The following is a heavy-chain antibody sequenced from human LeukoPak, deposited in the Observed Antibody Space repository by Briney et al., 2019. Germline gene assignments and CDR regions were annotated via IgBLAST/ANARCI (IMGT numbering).Heavy chain of an antibody. Sequence: LTGGSLRLSCAASGFTFSNYWMHWVRQAPGKVLVWVSRINSDGINTSYADSVKGRFTISRDNAKNTLYLQMNSLRAEDTAVYYCARPLPTSGSYPAEYFQHWGQGTLVTVSS. CDR3: ARPLPTSGSYPAEYFQH. CDR1: GFTFSNYW. J-gene: IGHJ1*01. V-gene: IGHV3-74*01. D-gene: IGHD1-26*01. CDR2: INSDGINT.